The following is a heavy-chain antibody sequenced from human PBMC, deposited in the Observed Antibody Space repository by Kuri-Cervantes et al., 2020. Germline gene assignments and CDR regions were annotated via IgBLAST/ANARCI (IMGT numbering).Heavy chain of an antibody. CDR2: IYHSGST. V-gene: IGHV4-38-2*01. CDR3: ARGSSHPYDSSGYPFDY. J-gene: IGHJ4*02. CDR1: GYSISSGYY. D-gene: IGHD3-22*01. Sequence: SETLSLTCAVSGYSISSGYYWGWIRQPPGKGLEWIGSIYHSGSTYYNPSLKSRVTISVDTSKNQFSLKLSSVTAADTAVYYCARGSSHPYDSSGYPFDYWGQGTLVTVSS.